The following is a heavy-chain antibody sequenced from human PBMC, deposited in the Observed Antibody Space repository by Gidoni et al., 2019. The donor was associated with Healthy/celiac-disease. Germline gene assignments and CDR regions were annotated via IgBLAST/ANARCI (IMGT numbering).Heavy chain of an antibody. CDR1: GFTFCSYA. J-gene: IGHJ2*01. D-gene: IGHD5-18*01. V-gene: IGHV3-30*01. CDR2: ITYDGSNK. CDR3: ARGPHTAMVHFDL. Sequence: QVQLVESGGGVVQPGRSLSLSCAASGFTFCSYAMHWVRQAPGKGLEWGSVITYDGSNKYYADSVKGRFTISRDNSKNTLYLQMNSLRAEETAVYYCARGPHTAMVHFDLWGRGTLVTVSS.